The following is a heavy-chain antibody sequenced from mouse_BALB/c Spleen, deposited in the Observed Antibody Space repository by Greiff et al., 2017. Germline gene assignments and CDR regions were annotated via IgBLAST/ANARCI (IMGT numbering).Heavy chain of an antibody. J-gene: IGHJ4*01. V-gene: IGHV5-6-3*01. CDR2: INSNGGST. CDR1: GFTFSSYG. D-gene: IGHD2-4*01. CDR3: ARKRDYDYDEAMDD. Sequence: EVQRVESGGGLVQPGGSLKLSCAASGFTFSSYGMSWVRQTPDKRLELVATINSNGGSTYYPDSVKGRFTISRDNAKNTLYLQMSSLKSEDTAMYYCARKRDYDYDEAMDDWGQGTSVTVSS.